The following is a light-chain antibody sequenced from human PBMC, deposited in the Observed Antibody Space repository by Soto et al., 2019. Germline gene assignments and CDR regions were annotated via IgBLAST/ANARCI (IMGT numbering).Light chain of an antibody. CDR2: GAS. CDR1: QSVSSSY. J-gene: IGKJ2*01. CDR3: QQYGNPPPNA. Sequence: EIVLTQSPGTLSLSPGARATLSCRASQSVSSSYLAWYQQKPGQAPRVLIHGASSRATGIPDRFSGSGSGTDFTLTISRLEPEDFAVYVCQQYGNPPPNAFGQGTKVEIK. V-gene: IGKV3-20*01.